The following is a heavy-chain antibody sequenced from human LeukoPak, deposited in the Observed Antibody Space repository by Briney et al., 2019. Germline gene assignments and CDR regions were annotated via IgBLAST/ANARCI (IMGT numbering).Heavy chain of an antibody. CDR2: INHSGST. V-gene: IGHV4-34*01. Sequence: PSETLSLTCAVYGGSFSGYYWSWIRQPPGKGLEWIGEINHSGSTNYNPSLKSRVTISVDTSKNQFSLKLSSVTAADTAVYYCARGCDNHNLKGYCSPWRSGAFDIWGQGTMVTVSS. J-gene: IGHJ3*02. D-gene: IGHD2-15*01. CDR1: GGSFSGYY. CDR3: ARGCDNHNLKGYCSPWRSGAFDI.